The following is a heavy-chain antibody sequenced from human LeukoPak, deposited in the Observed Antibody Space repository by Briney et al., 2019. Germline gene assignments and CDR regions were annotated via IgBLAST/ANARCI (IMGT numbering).Heavy chain of an antibody. D-gene: IGHD3-9*01. V-gene: IGHV4-34*01. J-gene: IGHJ4*02. CDR3: ARVNYDILTGYYHLNYFDY. Sequence: PSETLSLTCAVYGGSFSGYYWSWIRQPPGKGLEWIGEINHSGSTNYNPSLKSRVTISVDTSKNQFSLKLSSVTAADTAVYYCARVNYDILTGYYHLNYFDYWGQGTLVTVSS. CDR1: GGSFSGYY. CDR2: INHSGST.